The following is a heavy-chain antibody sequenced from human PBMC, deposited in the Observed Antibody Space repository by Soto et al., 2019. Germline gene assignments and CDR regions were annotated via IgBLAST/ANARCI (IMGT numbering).Heavy chain of an antibody. V-gene: IGHV3-NL1*01. Sequence: WGSRRLSCAASGFIFSNSAMHWVRQDPGKGLEWVAVIYMCGSTYYADSVKGRFTISRDNSKNTLYLQMNSLRAEDTAVYYCARGSSSWYYSEYWGQGTMVTVSS. CDR1: GFIFSNSA. J-gene: IGHJ4*02. CDR3: ARGSSSWYYSEY. D-gene: IGHD6-13*01. CDR2: IYMCGST.